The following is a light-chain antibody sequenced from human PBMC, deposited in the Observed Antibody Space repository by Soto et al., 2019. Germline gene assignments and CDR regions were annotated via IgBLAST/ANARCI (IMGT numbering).Light chain of an antibody. J-gene: IGLJ1*01. V-gene: IGLV2-14*01. CDR3: SSYTSRSTLGV. Sequence: QSALTQPASVSGSPGQSITISCTGTSSDVGGYNYVSWYQQHPGKAPKLMIYDVSNRPSGVSNRFSGSKSGNTASLTISGLQAEDEADYYCSSYTSRSTLGVFATWTKLTV. CDR2: DVS. CDR1: SSDVGGYNY.